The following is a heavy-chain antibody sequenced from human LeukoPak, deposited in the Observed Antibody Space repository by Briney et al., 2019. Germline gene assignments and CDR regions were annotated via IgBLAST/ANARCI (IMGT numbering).Heavy chain of an antibody. CDR1: GGSISSGGYY. CDR2: IYYSGST. CDR3: ARRQLWLSYFDY. Sequence: SETLSLTCTVSGGSISSGGYYWGWIRQPPGKGLEWIGSIYYSGSTYYNPSLKSRVTISVDTSKNQFSLKLSSVTAADTAAYYCARRQLWLSYFDYWGQGTLVTVSS. V-gene: IGHV4-39*01. J-gene: IGHJ4*02. D-gene: IGHD5-18*01.